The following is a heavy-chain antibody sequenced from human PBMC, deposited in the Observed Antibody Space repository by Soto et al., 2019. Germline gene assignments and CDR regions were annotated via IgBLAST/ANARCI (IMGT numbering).Heavy chain of an antibody. CDR2: IRPNNGDT. V-gene: IGHV1-18*01. J-gene: IGHJ5*01. CDR3: ARDRSGWYAF. CDR1: GYTFTTIR. Sequence: QVQLVQSAAEVGKPGASVKVSCKASGYTFTTIRLSWVRQAPGQGLEWMGWIRPNNGDTQYAQKFQGRVTMTADTSTTTAYMEVRRLRPDDTAVFYCARDRSGWYAFWGQGALVTVSS. D-gene: IGHD6-19*01.